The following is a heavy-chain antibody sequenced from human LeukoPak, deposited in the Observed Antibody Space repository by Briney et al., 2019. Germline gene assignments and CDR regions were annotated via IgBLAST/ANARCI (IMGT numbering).Heavy chain of an antibody. J-gene: IGHJ4*02. CDR3: ARDATDCSSTSSRFDY. Sequence: GASVKVSCKASGYTFTGYYMHWVRQAPGQGLEWMGWINPNSGGTNYAQKFQGRVTMTRDTSISTAYMELSRLRSDDTAVYYCARDATDCSSTSSRFDYWGQGTLVTVSS. CDR1: GYTFTGYY. D-gene: IGHD2-2*01. V-gene: IGHV1-2*02. CDR2: INPNSGGT.